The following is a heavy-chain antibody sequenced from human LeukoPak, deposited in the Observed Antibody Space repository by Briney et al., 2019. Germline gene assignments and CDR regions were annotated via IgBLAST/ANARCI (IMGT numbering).Heavy chain of an antibody. CDR1: GFTFSNYW. CDR3: AKGGATVIDY. CDR2: INSDGSST. D-gene: IGHD4-17*01. J-gene: IGHJ4*02. V-gene: IGHV3-74*01. Sequence: PGGSLRLSCAASGFTFSNYWMHWVRQAPGKGLVWVSRINSDGSSTTSCDSGKGRFTISRDNAKNTLYLQMNSLRAEDTAVYYCAKGGATVIDYWGQGTLVTVSS.